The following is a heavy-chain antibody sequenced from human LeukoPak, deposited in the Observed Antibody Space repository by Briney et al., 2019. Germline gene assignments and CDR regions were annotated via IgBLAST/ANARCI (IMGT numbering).Heavy chain of an antibody. V-gene: IGHV1-69*13. CDR3: ARAARRDYDFWSGYYRYNWFDP. J-gene: IGHJ5*02. CDR2: IIPIFGTA. CDR1: GGTFSSYA. Sequence: SVKVSCKASGGTFSSYAISWVRQAPGQGLEWMGGIIPIFGTANYAQKFQGRVTITADESTSTAYMELSSLRSEDTAEYYCARAARRDYDFWSGYYRYNWFDPWGQGTLVTVSS. D-gene: IGHD3-3*01.